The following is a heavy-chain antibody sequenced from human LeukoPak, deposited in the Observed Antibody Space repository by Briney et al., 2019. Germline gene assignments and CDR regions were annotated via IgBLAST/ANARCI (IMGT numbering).Heavy chain of an antibody. D-gene: IGHD4-11*01. CDR3: ARSKRGNPGSLDY. CDR1: GYTFTSYA. J-gene: IGHJ4*02. Sequence: ASVKVSCTASGYTFTSYAMHWVRQAPGQRLEWIGWINAGNGNTKYSQKFQGRVTITRDTSASTAYMELSSLRSEDTAVYYCARSKRGNPGSLDYWGQGTLVTVSS. CDR2: INAGNGNT. V-gene: IGHV1-3*01.